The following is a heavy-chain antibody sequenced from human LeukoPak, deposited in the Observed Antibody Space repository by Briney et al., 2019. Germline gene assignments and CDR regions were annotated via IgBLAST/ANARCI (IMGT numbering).Heavy chain of an antibody. J-gene: IGHJ4*02. CDR1: GGSFSGYY. D-gene: IGHD6-13*01. CDR2: INHSGST. Sequence: SETLSLTCAVYGGSFSGYYWSWIRQPPGKGLEWIGEINHSGSTNYNPSLKSRVTIPVDTSKNQFSLKLSSVTAADTAVYYCARVGSGRSSSWYVVPRENYFDYWGQGTLVTVSS. V-gene: IGHV4-34*01. CDR3: ARVGSGRSSSWYVVPRENYFDY.